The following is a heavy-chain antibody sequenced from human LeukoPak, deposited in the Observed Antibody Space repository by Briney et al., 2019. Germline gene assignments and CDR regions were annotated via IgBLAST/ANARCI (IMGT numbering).Heavy chain of an antibody. CDR2: IYTSGST. CDR3: ASKSITMVRGVRTYYFDY. Sequence: SETLSLTCTVSGGSISSYYWSWIRQPAGKGLEWIGRIYTSGSTNYNPSLKSRVTMSVDTSKNQFSLKLSSVTAADTAVYYCASKSITMVRGVRTYYFDYWGQGTLVTVSS. CDR1: GGSISSYY. J-gene: IGHJ4*02. V-gene: IGHV4-4*07. D-gene: IGHD3-10*01.